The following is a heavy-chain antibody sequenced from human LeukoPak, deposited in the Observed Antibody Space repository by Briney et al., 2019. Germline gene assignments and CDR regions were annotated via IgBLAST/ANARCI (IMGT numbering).Heavy chain of an antibody. Sequence: GGPLRLSCAASGFTFSSYEMNWVRQAPGKGLEWVSYISSSGSTIYYADPVKGRFTISRDNAENSLYLQMNSLRAEDTAVYYCARDQFIHAFDIWGQGTMVTVSS. D-gene: IGHD5-24*01. CDR2: ISSSGSTI. V-gene: IGHV3-48*03. CDR1: GFTFSSYE. J-gene: IGHJ3*02. CDR3: ARDQFIHAFDI.